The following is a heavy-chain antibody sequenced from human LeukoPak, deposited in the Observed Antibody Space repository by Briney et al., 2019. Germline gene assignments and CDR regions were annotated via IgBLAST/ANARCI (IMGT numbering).Heavy chain of an antibody. D-gene: IGHD3-22*01. CDR2: IDYSGST. V-gene: IGHV4-39*01. CDR3: ARTITVIKRYFDF. J-gene: IGHJ4*02. CDR1: GGSISSTIYY. Sequence: SETLSLTCTVSGGSISSTIYYWGWIRQPPGKGLELIGSIDYSGSTYYNPSLKSRVTISVDTSKNQFSLNLSSVTAADTAVYYCARTITVIKRYFDFWGQGTLVTVSS.